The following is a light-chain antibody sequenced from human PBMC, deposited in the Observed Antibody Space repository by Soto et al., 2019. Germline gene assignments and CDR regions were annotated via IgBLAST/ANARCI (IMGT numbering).Light chain of an antibody. J-gene: IGKJ1*01. CDR1: QSVSST. V-gene: IGKV3-15*01. Sequence: EIVMTQSPATLSVSPGERATLSCRASQSVSSTFAWYQQKPGQAPRLLIYGASTRATGIPARFSGSGSGTEFTLTISSLQAEDFAVYYCQQYNNWPPRTFGQGTKVEIK. CDR3: QQYNNWPPRT. CDR2: GAS.